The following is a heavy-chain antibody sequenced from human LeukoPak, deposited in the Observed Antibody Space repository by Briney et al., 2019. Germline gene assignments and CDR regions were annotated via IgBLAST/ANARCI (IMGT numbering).Heavy chain of an antibody. V-gene: IGHV4-30-2*01. CDR3: ARDRPGDYGLDY. CDR1: GGSISSGGYY. Sequence: SSETLSLTCTVSGGSISSGGYYWSWIRQPPGKGLEWIGYIYHSGSTYYNPSLKSRVTISVDRSKNQFSLKLSSVTAADTAVYYCARDRPGDYGLDYWGQGTLVTVSS. J-gene: IGHJ4*02. D-gene: IGHD4-17*01. CDR2: IYHSGST.